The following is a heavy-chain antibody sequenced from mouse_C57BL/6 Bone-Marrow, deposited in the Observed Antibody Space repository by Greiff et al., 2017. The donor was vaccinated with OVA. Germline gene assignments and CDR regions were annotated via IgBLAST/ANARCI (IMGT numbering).Heavy chain of an antibody. V-gene: IGHV5-6*01. CDR3: APIYYGYAWFAY. CDR2: ISSGGSYT. J-gene: IGHJ3*01. Sequence: EVQVVESGGDLVKPGGSLKLSCAASGFTFSSYGMSWVRQTPDKRLEWVATISSGGSYTYYPDSVKGRFTISRDNAKNTLYLQMSSLKSEDTAMYYCAPIYYGYAWFAYWGQGTLVTVSA. CDR1: GFTFSSYG. D-gene: IGHD2-2*01.